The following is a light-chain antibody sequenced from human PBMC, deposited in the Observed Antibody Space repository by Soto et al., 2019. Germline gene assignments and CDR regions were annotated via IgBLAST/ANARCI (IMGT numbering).Light chain of an antibody. Sequence: ESVSTQSPATLSLSPGERATLSCRASQSVSSYLAWYQQKPGQAPRLLIYDASNRATGIPARFSGSGSGTDFTLTISSLEPEDFAVYYCQQRSNWRTFGGGTKVDI. J-gene: IGKJ4*01. CDR2: DAS. CDR3: QQRSNWRT. V-gene: IGKV3-11*01. CDR1: QSVSSY.